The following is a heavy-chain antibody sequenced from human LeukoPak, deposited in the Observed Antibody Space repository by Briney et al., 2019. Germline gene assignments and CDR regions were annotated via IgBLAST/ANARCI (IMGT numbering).Heavy chain of an antibody. V-gene: IGHV3-23*01. D-gene: IGHD4-17*01. CDR2: ISGSGDST. J-gene: IGHJ4*02. Sequence: GGSLRLSCAASGFTFSSYAMSWVRQAPGKGLEWVSAISGSGDSTFYADSVKARFTISRDNSKNTLYLQMNSLRAEDTAVYYCANRNNADYGDLFDSWGQGTLVTVSS. CDR1: GFTFSSYA. CDR3: ANRNNADYGDLFDS.